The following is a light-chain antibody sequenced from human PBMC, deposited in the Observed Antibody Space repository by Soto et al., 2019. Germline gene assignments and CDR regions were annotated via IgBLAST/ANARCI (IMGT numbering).Light chain of an antibody. J-gene: IGLJ2*01. CDR2: GVS. Sequence: QSALTQPASVSASPGQSITISCTGASTDVGGSDYVSWYQQHPGKAPKLIISGVSNRPAGTSDRFSGSKSGITAYLTISGLQAEDEAEYYCSSYTSSSTLLFVGGTQLTVL. CDR1: STDVGGSDY. CDR3: SSYTSSSTLL. V-gene: IGLV2-14*01.